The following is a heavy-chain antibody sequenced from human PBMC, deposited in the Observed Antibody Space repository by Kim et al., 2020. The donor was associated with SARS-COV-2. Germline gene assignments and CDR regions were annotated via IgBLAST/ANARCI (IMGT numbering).Heavy chain of an antibody. Sequence: SETLSLTCTVSGGSISSSSYYWGWIRQPPGKGLEWIGSINYSGSTYYNPSLKSRVTITVDTYKNQFSLKQSSVTAADTAVYYCARHCIAVGGPGYHFDWFDPWGQGTLVTVSS. CDR1: GGSISSSSYY. CDR2: INYSGST. V-gene: IGHV4-39*01. J-gene: IGHJ5*02. D-gene: IGHD6-19*01. CDR3: ARHCIAVGGPGYHFDWFDP.